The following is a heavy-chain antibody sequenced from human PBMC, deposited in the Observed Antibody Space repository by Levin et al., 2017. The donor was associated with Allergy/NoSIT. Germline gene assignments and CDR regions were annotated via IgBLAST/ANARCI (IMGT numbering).Heavy chain of an antibody. V-gene: IGHV4-59*12. CDR1: GSFISSYY. CDR3: ARVIVGIAARNSLYDYYMDV. J-gene: IGHJ6*03. CDR2: IYYSGST. Sequence: SETLSLTCTVSGSFISSYYWSWIRQPPGKGLEWIGYIYYSGSTKYNPSLKSRVTISVDTSKNQFSLKLSSVTAADTAVYFCARVIVGIAARNSLYDYYMDVWGKGTTVTVSS. D-gene: IGHD6-6*01.